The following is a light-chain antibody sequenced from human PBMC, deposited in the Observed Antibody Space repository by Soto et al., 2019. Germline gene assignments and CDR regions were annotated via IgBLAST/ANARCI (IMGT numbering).Light chain of an antibody. CDR2: GAS. V-gene: IGKV3-20*01. CDR1: QSVSSSY. CDR3: QQYGSSPMYT. J-gene: IGKJ2*01. Sequence: EIVLTQSPGTLSLSPGERATLSCRASQSVSSSYLAWYQQKPGQAPRHLIYGASSRATGIPDRFSGSGSGTDFTLTISRLEPEDFAVYYCQQYGSSPMYTFCQGTKLEIK.